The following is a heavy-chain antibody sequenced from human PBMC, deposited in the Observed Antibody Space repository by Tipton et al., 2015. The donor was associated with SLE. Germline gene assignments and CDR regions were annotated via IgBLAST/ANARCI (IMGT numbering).Heavy chain of an antibody. CDR3: ARRVGVGYSYGFDY. J-gene: IGHJ4*02. Sequence: TLSLTCSVSGGSISSGSYYWSWIRQPAGKGLEWIGRIYSRGSTNSNLSLKSRVTISADTSKNQFSLKLSSVTAADTAVYYCARRVGVGYSYGFDYWGQGTLVTVSS. V-gene: IGHV4-61*02. D-gene: IGHD5-18*01. CDR1: GGSISSGSYY. CDR2: IYSRGST.